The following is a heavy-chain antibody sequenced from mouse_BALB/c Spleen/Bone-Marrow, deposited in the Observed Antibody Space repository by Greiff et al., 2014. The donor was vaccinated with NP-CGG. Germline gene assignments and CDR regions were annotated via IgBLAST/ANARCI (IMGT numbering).Heavy chain of an antibody. CDR3: ARVYLWYFDV. CDR2: IWAGGST. CDR1: GFSLTSYG. Sequence: VQVVESGPGLVAPSQSLSITCTVSGFSLTSYGVHWVHQPPGKGLEWLGVIWAGGSTNYNSALMSRLSISKDNSKSQVFLKMNSLQTDDTAMYYCARVYLWYFDVWGAGTTVTVSS. J-gene: IGHJ1*01. V-gene: IGHV2-9*02. D-gene: IGHD2-3*01.